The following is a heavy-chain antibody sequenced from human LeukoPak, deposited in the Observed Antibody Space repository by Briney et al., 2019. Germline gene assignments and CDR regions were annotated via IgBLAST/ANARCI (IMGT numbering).Heavy chain of an antibody. CDR2: ISGSGGST. D-gene: IGHD3-10*01. CDR1: GFTFSSYA. CDR3: AKGSSGSYYVTPTGGADYFDY. Sequence: GGSLRLSCAASGFTFSSYAMSWVRQAPGKGLEWVSAISGSGGSTYYADSVKGRFTISRDNSKNTLYLQMNSLRAEDTAVYYCAKGSSGSYYVTPTGGADYFDYWGQGTLVTVSS. J-gene: IGHJ4*02. V-gene: IGHV3-23*01.